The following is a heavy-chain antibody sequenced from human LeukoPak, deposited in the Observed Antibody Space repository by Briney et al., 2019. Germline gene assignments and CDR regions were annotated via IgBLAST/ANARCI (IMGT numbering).Heavy chain of an antibody. J-gene: IGHJ3*02. V-gene: IGHV3-9*01. D-gene: IGHD6-19*01. CDR3: AKDIPYSSGWSVYDAFDI. CDR2: ISWNSGSI. Sequence: PGGSLRLSCAASGFTFDDYAMHWVRQAPGKGLEWVSGISWNSGSIVYADSVKGRFTISRDNAKNSLYLQMNSLRAEDTALYYCAKDIPYSSGWSVYDAFDIWGQGTMVTVSS. CDR1: GFTFDDYA.